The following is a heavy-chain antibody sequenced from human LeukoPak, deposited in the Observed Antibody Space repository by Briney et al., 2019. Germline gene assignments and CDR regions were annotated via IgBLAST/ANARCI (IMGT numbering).Heavy chain of an antibody. Sequence: PGGSLRLSCAASGFIFRNYGMHWARQAPGKGLEWVAFIRYDGSNHSYADSVKGRFTISRDNSTNTLYLEMNRLRADDTALYYCAIIRVLAASYHFEDWGQGTLVTVSS. J-gene: IGHJ4*02. D-gene: IGHD2/OR15-2a*01. CDR2: IRYDGSNH. V-gene: IGHV3-30*02. CDR3: AIIRVLAASYHFED. CDR1: GFIFRNYG.